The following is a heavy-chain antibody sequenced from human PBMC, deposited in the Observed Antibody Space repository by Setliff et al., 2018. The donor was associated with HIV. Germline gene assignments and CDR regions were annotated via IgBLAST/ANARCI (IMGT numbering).Heavy chain of an antibody. D-gene: IGHD1-26*01. V-gene: IGHV1-18*01. CDR1: GYSFINYG. Sequence: ASVKVSCKASGYSFINYGISWVRQAPGQGPEWMGWISPYTGNTDYAPRLLGRVTMTTDTSTSTAYMELRSLSSDDTAVYYCARARLQGIVTAVGPRDNCLDPWGQGTRVTVSS. CDR2: ISPYTGNT. J-gene: IGHJ5*02. CDR3: ARARLQGIVTAVGPRDNCLDP.